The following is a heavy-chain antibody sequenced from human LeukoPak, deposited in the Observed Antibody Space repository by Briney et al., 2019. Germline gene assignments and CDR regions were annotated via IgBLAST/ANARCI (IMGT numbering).Heavy chain of an antibody. CDR2: ISSSGSTI. CDR3: ARVWEPAAPFDP. D-gene: IGHD2-2*01. J-gene: IGHJ5*02. V-gene: IGHV3-11*01. CDR1: GFTFSDYY. Sequence: GGSLRLSCAASGFTFSDYYMSWIRQAPGKGLEWVSYISSSGSTIHYADSVKGRFTISRDNAKNSLYLQMNSLRAEDTAVYYCARVWEPAAPFDPWGQGTLVTVSS.